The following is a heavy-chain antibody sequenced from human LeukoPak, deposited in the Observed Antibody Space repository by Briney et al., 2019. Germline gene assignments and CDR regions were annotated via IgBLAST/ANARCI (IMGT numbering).Heavy chain of an antibody. CDR2: ISSSGSTI. CDR3: ARVGYSGWNLEY. J-gene: IGHJ4*02. V-gene: IGHV3-11*04. D-gene: IGHD5-12*01. Sequence: KTGGSLRLSCAASGFTFSDYYMSWIRQAPGKGLEGGSYISSSGSTIYYADSVKGRFTISRDNAKNSLYLQMNSLRDADTAVYYCARVGYSGWNLEYWGQGTLVTVSS. CDR1: GFTFSDYY.